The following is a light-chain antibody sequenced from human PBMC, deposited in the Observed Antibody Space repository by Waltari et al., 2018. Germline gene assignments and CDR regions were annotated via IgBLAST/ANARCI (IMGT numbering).Light chain of an antibody. Sequence: QSVLTQPPSASGTPGQKVTISCNGSSSNIGSNYVYWYQQLPGTAPKLLIFKNNQRPSGVPDRFSDSKSGTSASRAINGLRSEDEADYYCAAWDDSLSGLVLGGGTKVTVL. CDR3: AAWDDSLSGLV. CDR2: KNN. J-gene: IGLJ3*02. CDR1: SSNIGSNY. V-gene: IGLV1-47*01.